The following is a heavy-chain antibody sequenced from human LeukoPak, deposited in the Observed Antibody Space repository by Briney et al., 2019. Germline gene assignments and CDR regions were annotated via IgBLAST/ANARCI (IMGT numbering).Heavy chain of an antibody. CDR1: GGSISSCSYY. D-gene: IGHD1-26*01. V-gene: IGHV4-39*07. CDR3: ARDRAYSHFDY. J-gene: IGHJ4*02. CDR2: IYYSGST. Sequence: SETPSPTCTVSGGSISSCSYYWGWLRQPPGKGLEWIGSIYYSGSTYYNPSLKSRVTISVDTSKNQFSLKLSSVTAADTAVYYCARDRAYSHFDYWGQGTLVTVSS.